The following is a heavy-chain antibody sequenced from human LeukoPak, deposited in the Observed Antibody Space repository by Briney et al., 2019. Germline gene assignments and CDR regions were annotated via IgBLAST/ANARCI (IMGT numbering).Heavy chain of an antibody. CDR1: GYKFTNYW. CDR3: ARALRTGQGDYVPVL. D-gene: IGHD4-17*01. V-gene: IGHV5-51*01. CDR2: IYPGDSET. J-gene: IGHJ4*02. Sequence: GESLKISCKASGYKFTNYWIGWGRELRGKGLEWMTIIYPGDSETRYSPSFQGQVTILADKSIGTMHLQWSSLKASDTAMYYCARALRTGQGDYVPVLWGQGTLVIVSS.